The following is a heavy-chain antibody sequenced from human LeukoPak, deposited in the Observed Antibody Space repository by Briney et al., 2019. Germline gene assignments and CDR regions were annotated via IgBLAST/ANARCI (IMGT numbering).Heavy chain of an antibody. CDR3: ARVKGGGSYYGGYFDY. D-gene: IGHD1-26*01. J-gene: IGHJ4*02. Sequence: SETLSPTCAVYGGSFSGYYWSWIRQLPGKGLERIGEINHSVSTNYNPSLRSRVPISVDPPQTQFSLKWSAVTAADTAVFYCARVKGGGSYYGGYFDYWGQGTLVTVSS. CDR1: GGSFSGYY. V-gene: IGHV4-34*01. CDR2: INHSVST.